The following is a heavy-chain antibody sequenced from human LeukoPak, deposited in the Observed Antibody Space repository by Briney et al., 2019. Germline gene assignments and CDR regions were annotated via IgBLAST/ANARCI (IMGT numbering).Heavy chain of an antibody. CDR2: ISSSSSYI. CDR3: ARAYSERYGLGYYYMDV. D-gene: IGHD1-26*01. Sequence: GGSLRLSCAASGFTFSTYSMNWVRQAPGKGLEWVSSISSSSSYIYYADSVKGRFTISRDNAKKSVYLQMNSLRAEDTAVYYCARAYSERYGLGYYYMDVWGRGTTVTISS. J-gene: IGHJ6*03. CDR1: GFTFSTYS. V-gene: IGHV3-21*01.